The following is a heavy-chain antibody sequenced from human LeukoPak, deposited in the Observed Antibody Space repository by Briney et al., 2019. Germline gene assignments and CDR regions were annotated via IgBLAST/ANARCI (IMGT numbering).Heavy chain of an antibody. V-gene: IGHV3-30*02. CDR3: ARVPYCSTSCYAFDY. D-gene: IGHD2-2*01. J-gene: IGHJ4*02. CDR2: IRYDGSNK. CDR1: GFTFSSYG. Sequence: GGSLRLSCAASGFTFSSYGMHWVRQAPGKGLEWVAFIRYDGSNKYYADSVKGRFTISRDNSKNTLYLQMNSLRAEDTAVYYCARVPYCSTSCYAFDYWGQGTLVTVSS.